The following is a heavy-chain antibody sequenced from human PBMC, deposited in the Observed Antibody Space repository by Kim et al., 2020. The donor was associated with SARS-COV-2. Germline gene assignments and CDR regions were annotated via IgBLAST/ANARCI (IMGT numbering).Heavy chain of an antibody. CDR3: ATIVGAYEAFDI. CDR2: K. V-gene: IGHV3-33*03. J-gene: IGHJ3*02. D-gene: IGHD1-26*01. Sequence: KHFANPVQGRISVSRNNSKNKVYLEMRSLTFEDTAVYYCATIVGAYEAFDIWGQGTMVTVSS.